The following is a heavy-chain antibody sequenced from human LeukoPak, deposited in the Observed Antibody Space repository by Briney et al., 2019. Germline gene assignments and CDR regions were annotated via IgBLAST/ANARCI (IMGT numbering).Heavy chain of an antibody. J-gene: IGHJ6*02. V-gene: IGHV3-7*05. CDR2: IKQDGSEK. Sequence: PGGSLRLSCTASGXTFSSYWMSWVRQTPDKGLEWVANIKQDGSEKVYVDSVKGRFTISRDNAKSSLYLQMSGLRAEDTAVYYCARDPYSSSWSYGMDVWGQGTTVTVSS. D-gene: IGHD6-13*01. CDR1: GXTFSSYW. CDR3: ARDPYSSSWSYGMDV.